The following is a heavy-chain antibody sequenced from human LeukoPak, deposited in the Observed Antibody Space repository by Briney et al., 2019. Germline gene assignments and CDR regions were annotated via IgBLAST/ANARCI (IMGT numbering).Heavy chain of an antibody. D-gene: IGHD2-15*01. J-gene: IGHJ4*02. V-gene: IGHV3-30*02. CDR3: VLGSGPDY. CDR1: GFTFSSYG. Sequence: GGSLRLSCAASGFTFSSYGMHWVRQAPGKGLEGVAFIRYDGSNKYYADSVKGRFTISRDNSKNTMYLQMNSLRAEDTAVYYCVLGSGPDYWGQGTLVTVSS. CDR2: IRYDGSNK.